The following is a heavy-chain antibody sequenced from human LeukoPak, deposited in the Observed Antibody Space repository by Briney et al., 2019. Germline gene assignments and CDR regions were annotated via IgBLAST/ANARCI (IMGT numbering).Heavy chain of an antibody. CDR1: GFTFSSYA. J-gene: IGHJ4*02. CDR2: ISGSGGST. CDR3: AKDIVVVVAAPPDY. Sequence: GGSLRLSCAASGFTFSSYAMSWVRQAPGKGLEWVSAISGSGGSTYYADSVKGRFTISRDNSKNTLYLQMNSLRAEDTAVYYCAKDIVVVVAAPPDYWGQETLVTVSS. D-gene: IGHD2-15*01. V-gene: IGHV3-23*01.